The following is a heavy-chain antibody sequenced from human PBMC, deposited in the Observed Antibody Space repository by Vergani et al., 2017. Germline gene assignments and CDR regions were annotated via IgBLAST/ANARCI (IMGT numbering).Heavy chain of an antibody. V-gene: IGHV3-7*03. Sequence: EVQLVESGGGLVQPGGSLRLSCAASGFSLSRFWMSWVRQAPEKGLEWVAHISPDGSATYYADSVKGRFTISRDNSKNTLYLQLNSLRAEDTAAYYCVKTATVTTPDSWGQGTLVTVSS. CDR3: VKTATVTTPDS. CDR2: ISPDGSAT. CDR1: GFSLSRFW. D-gene: IGHD4-17*01. J-gene: IGHJ5*02.